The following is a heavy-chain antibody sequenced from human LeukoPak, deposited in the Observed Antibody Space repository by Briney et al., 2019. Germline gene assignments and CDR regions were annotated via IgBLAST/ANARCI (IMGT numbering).Heavy chain of an antibody. CDR2: IYYSGST. D-gene: IGHD3-10*01. CDR3: ARHARGADPPFY. CDR1: GGSISSYY. J-gene: IGHJ4*02. V-gene: IGHV4-59*08. Sequence: SETLSLTCTVSGGSISSYYWSWIRQPPGKGLEWIGYIYYSGSTNYNPSLKSRVTISVDTSKNQFSLKLSSVTAADTAVYYCARHARGADPPFYWGQGTLVTVSS.